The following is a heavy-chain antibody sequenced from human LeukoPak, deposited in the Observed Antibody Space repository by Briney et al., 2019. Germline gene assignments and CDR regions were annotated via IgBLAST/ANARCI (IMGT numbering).Heavy chain of an antibody. D-gene: IGHD5-18*01. CDR3: ARDTAMVTYYYYYYYYMDV. CDR2: ISGSGGST. V-gene: IGHV3-23*01. Sequence: GGSLRLSCAASGFTFSSYGMSWVRQAPGKGLEWVSAISGSGGSTYYADSVKGRFTISRDNSKNTLYLQMNSLRAEDTAMYYCARDTAMVTYYYYYYYYMDVWGKGTTVTVSS. J-gene: IGHJ6*03. CDR1: GFTFSSYG.